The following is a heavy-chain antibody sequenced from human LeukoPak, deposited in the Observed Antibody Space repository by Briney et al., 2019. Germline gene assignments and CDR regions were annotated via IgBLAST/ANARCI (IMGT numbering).Heavy chain of an antibody. J-gene: IGHJ4*02. CDR2: IYSGGNT. D-gene: IGHD4-17*01. Sequence: GGSLRLSCAASGFTVSSNYMSWVRQAPGKGLEWVSVIYSGGNTNYADSVKGRFTISRDNSKNTLYLQMNSLRAEDTAVYYCASQTTVKYYFDYWGQGTLVTVSS. CDR1: GFTVSSNY. CDR3: ASQTTVKYYFDY. V-gene: IGHV3-53*01.